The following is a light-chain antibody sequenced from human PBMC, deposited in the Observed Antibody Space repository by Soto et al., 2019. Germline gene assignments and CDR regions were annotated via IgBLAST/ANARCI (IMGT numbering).Light chain of an antibody. CDR3: QQYYSYPQT. V-gene: IGKV1-6*01. CDR2: AAS. J-gene: IGKJ1*01. CDR1: QGIRND. Sequence: AIQMTQSPSSLSASVGDRVTITCRASQGIRNDLGWYQQEPGKAPKLLIYAASTLQSGVPSRFSGSGSGTDFTLTISCLQSEDFATYYCQQYYSYPQTFGQGTKVDIK.